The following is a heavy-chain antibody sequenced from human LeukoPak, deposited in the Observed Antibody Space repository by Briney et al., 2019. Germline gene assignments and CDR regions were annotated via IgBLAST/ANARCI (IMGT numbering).Heavy chain of an antibody. CDR1: GGSISSHY. D-gene: IGHD6-13*01. Sequence: SETLSLTCTVSGGSISSHYCSWIRQPPGKGLEWIGYIYYSGSTNYNPSLKSRVTISVDTSKNQFSLKLSSVTAADTAVYYCARATAAGLDYWGQGTLVTVSS. CDR2: IYYSGST. V-gene: IGHV4-59*11. CDR3: ARATAAGLDY. J-gene: IGHJ4*02.